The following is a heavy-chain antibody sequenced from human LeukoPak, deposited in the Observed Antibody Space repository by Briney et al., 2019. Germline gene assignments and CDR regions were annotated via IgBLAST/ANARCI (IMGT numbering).Heavy chain of an antibody. Sequence: GGSLRLSRAASGFTFSNYAMHWVRQAPGKGLEWVAVISYAGTNDYYADSVKGRFAISRDSSKSTTYLQMDSLRDEDTAVYYCARDGSSLYYYRGIDVWGQGTTVTVSS. CDR3: ARDGSSLYYYRGIDV. J-gene: IGHJ6*02. CDR2: ISYAGTND. CDR1: GFTFSNYA. D-gene: IGHD3-10*01. V-gene: IGHV3-30*09.